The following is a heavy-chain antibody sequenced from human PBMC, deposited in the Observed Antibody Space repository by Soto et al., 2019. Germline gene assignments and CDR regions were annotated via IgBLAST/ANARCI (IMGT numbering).Heavy chain of an antibody. CDR1: GGTFSSYA. CDR3: AIRASPRHFAY. Sequence: SVKVSCKASGGTFSSYAISWVRQAPGQGLEWMGGIIPIFGTANYAQKFQGRVTITADESTSTAYMEPSSLRSEDTAVYYCAIRASPRHFAYWGQGTLVTVSS. CDR2: IIPIFGTA. V-gene: IGHV1-69*13. D-gene: IGHD2-2*01. J-gene: IGHJ4*02.